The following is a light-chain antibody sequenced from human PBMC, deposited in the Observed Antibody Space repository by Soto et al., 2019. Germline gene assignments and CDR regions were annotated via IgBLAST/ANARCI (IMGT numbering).Light chain of an antibody. J-gene: IGKJ1*01. V-gene: IGKV1-9*01. CDR2: ATS. CDR1: QGVSNS. CDR3: QQLNSYSAT. Sequence: DIQLTQSPSFLSASVGDRVTITCRASQGVSNSFAWYQQKRGKAPKLLIYATSTLQSGVPSRFSGSGSGTEFTLTISSLQPEDFATYYCQQLNSYSATFGQGTKVEIK.